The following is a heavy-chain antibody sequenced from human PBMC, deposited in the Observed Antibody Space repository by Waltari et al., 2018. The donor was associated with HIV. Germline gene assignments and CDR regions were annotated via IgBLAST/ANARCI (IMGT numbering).Heavy chain of an antibody. Sequence: QVQLVQSGSELKKPGASVKVSCKASGYTFTNYAMNWVRQAPGQGLEWMGWIHTTTGDPTYAQCFTVRFVFSLDTSVSTAYLQISSLKAEDTAVYYCARGDCGTTSCWQRGGWFDPWGQGTLLTVSS. V-gene: IGHV7-4-1*02. CDR1: GYTFTNYA. D-gene: IGHD2-2*01. CDR2: IHTTTGDP. CDR3: ARGDCGTTSCWQRGGWFDP. J-gene: IGHJ5*02.